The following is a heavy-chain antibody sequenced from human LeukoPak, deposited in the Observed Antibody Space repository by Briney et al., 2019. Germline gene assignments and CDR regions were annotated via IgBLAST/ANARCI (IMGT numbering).Heavy chain of an antibody. CDR3: ARTPSPPTVPFDY. CDR2: IYYSGST. Sequence: PSETLSLTCTVSGGSISSSSYYWGWIRQPPGKGLEWIGSIYYSGSTYYNPSLKSRVTISVDTSKNQFSLKLSSVTAADTAVYYCARTPSPPTVPFDYWGQGTLVTVSS. J-gene: IGHJ4*02. CDR1: GGSISSSSYY. V-gene: IGHV4-39*01. D-gene: IGHD4-17*01.